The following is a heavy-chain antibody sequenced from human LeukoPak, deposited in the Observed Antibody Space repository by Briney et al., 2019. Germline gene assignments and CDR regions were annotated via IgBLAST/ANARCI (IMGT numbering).Heavy chain of an antibody. Sequence: GGSLRLSCAASGFTFSTYGMHWVRQAPGKGLEWLALISYDGSNKYYVDSVKGRFTISRDNSENILYLQMNSLRAEDTAVYYCARDKETLAVAGQFDYWGQGTLVTVSS. CDR2: ISYDGSNK. V-gene: IGHV3-30*03. D-gene: IGHD6-19*01. J-gene: IGHJ4*02. CDR1: GFTFSTYG. CDR3: ARDKETLAVAGQFDY.